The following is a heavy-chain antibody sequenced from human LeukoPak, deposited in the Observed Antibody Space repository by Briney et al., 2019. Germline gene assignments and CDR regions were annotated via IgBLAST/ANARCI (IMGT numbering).Heavy chain of an antibody. V-gene: IGHV4-39*01. D-gene: IGHD6-19*01. CDR3: ARHWSFSGWYDLHFDY. Sequence: SETLSLTCTVSGGSISSSTYYWGWIRQPPGKGLEWIGSIYYSGNTYYNPPLKSRVTVSVDTSKNQFSLKLTSVTAADTAVYYCARHWSFSGWYDLHFDYWGQGTLVTVSS. CDR2: IYYSGNT. J-gene: IGHJ4*02. CDR1: GGSISSSTYY.